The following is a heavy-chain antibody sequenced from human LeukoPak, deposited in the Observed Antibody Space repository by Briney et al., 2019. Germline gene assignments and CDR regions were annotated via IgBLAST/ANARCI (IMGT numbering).Heavy chain of an antibody. Sequence: SGPTLVKPTQTLTLTCTFSGFSLSSSGVGVGWIRQPPGKGLEWIGSIYYSGYTYYNPSLKSRVTVSLDTSKNQFSLNLNSVTAADTAVYYCASPRTPVYSGSYDDAFDIWGQGTMVTVSS. D-gene: IGHD1-26*01. CDR2: IYYSGYT. J-gene: IGHJ3*02. CDR3: ASPRTPVYSGSYDDAFDI. CDR1: GFSLSSSGVG. V-gene: IGHV4-39*01.